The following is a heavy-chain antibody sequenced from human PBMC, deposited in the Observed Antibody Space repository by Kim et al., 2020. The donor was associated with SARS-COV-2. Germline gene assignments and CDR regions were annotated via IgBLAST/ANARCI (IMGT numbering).Heavy chain of an antibody. J-gene: IGHJ4*02. CDR1: GFTVSSNY. V-gene: IGHV3-53*01. Sequence: GGSLRLSCAASGFTVSSNYMSWVRQAPGKGLEWVSVIYSGGSTYYADSVKGRFTISRDNSKNTLYLQMNSLRAEDTAVYYCASPRSGSYGVAFDYWGQGTLVTVSS. CDR3: ASPRSGSYGVAFDY. D-gene: IGHD1-26*01. CDR2: IYSGGST.